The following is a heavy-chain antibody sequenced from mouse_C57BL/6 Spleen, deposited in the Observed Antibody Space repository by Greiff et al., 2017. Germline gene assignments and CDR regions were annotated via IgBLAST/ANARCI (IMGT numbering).Heavy chain of an antibody. J-gene: IGHJ3*01. CDR2: IDPENGDT. V-gene: IGHV14-4*01. CDR3: TPTTVVAPFAY. CDR1: GFNIKDDY. Sequence: VQLQQSGAELVRPGASVKLSCTASGFNIKDDYMHWVKQRPEQGLEWIGWIDPENGDTEYASKFQGKATITADTSSNTAYLQLSSLTSEDTAVYYCTPTTVVAPFAYWGQGTLVTVSA. D-gene: IGHD1-1*01.